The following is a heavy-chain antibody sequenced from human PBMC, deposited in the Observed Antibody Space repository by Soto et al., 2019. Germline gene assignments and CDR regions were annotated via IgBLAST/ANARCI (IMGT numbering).Heavy chain of an antibody. V-gene: IGHV4-59*01. CDR2: IDYTGST. Sequence: SETLSLTCTVSGGSIGSYSWSWVRQPPGKGVEWIGYIDYTGSTTYSPSLKSRVTMSIDTSKKQFSLRLSSVTAADAAVYYCARLRNGSYFDNWGQGTLVTVSS. J-gene: IGHJ4*02. CDR1: GGSIGSYS. D-gene: IGHD2-8*01. CDR3: ARLRNGSYFDN.